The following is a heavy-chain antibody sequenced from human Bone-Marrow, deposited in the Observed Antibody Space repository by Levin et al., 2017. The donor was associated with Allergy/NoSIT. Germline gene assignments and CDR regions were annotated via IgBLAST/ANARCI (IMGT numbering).Heavy chain of an antibody. CDR3: ARDRRGPTMVRGVMAPYYYYGMDV. CDR2: ISSSSSYI. Sequence: LSLTCAASGFTFSSSSMNWVRPAPGKGLEWVSSISSSSSYIYYADSAKGRFTISRDNAKNSLYLQMNSLRAEDTAVYYCARDRRGPTMVRGVMAPYYYYGMDVWGQGTTVTVS. D-gene: IGHD3-10*01. V-gene: IGHV3-21*01. J-gene: IGHJ6*02. CDR1: GFTFSSSS.